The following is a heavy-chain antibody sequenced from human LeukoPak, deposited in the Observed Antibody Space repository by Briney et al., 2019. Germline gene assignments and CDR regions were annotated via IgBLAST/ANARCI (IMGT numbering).Heavy chain of an antibody. CDR3: ARDMTYYDFSDY. D-gene: IGHD3-3*01. V-gene: IGHV3-21*01. CDR1: GFTFSSYS. CDR2: ISSSSYI. J-gene: IGHJ4*02. Sequence: PGGSLRLSCAASGFTFSSYSMNWVRQAPGKGLEWVSSISSSSYIYYADSVKGRFTISRDNAKNSLYLQMNSLRAEDTAVYYCARDMTYYDFSDYWGQGTLVTVSS.